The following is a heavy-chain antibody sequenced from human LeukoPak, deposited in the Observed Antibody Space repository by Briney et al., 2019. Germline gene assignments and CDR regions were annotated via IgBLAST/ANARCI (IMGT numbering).Heavy chain of an antibody. D-gene: IGHD6-25*01. J-gene: IGHJ5*02. Sequence: SETLSLTCTVSGDSITSYYWSWIRQPPGKGLEWIGLYHSGNTYYNPSLKSRVTILVDTSKNQFSLKLTSVTAADTAIYYCARDGSARSLATWGQGTLVTVSS. CDR2: LYHSGNT. V-gene: IGHV4-59*01. CDR3: ARDGSARSLAT. CDR1: GDSITSYY.